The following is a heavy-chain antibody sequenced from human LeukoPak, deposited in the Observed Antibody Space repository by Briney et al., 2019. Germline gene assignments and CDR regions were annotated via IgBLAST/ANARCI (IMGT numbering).Heavy chain of an antibody. J-gene: IGHJ3*02. V-gene: IGHV3-23*01. CDR3: AKEKLHLWFGELLLNDAFDI. Sequence: GGSLRLSCAASGFTFSSYAMSWVRQAPGKGLEWVSAISGSGGSTYYADSVKGRFTISRDNSKNTLYLQMNSLRAEDTAVYYCAKEKLHLWFGELLLNDAFDIWGQGTMVTVSS. CDR2: ISGSGGST. CDR1: GFTFSSYA. D-gene: IGHD3-10*01.